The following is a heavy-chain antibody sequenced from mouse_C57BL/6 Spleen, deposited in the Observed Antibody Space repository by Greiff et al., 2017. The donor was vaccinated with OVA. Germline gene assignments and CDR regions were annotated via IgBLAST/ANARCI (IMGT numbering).Heavy chain of an antibody. J-gene: IGHJ2*01. CDR3: AKKGAYDYGDYFDY. D-gene: IGHD2-4*01. CDR1: GYTFTSYW. V-gene: IGHV1-69*01. Sequence: QVQLKQPGAELVMPGASVKLSCKASGYTFTSYWMHWVKQRPGQGLEWIGEIDPSDSYTNYNQKFKGKSTLTVDKSSSTAYMQLSSLTSEDSAVYYCAKKGAYDYGDYFDYWGQGTTLTVSS. CDR2: IDPSDSYT.